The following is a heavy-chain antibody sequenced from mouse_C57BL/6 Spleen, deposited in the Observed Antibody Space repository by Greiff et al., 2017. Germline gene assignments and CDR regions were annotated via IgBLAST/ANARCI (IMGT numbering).Heavy chain of an antibody. Sequence: EVQLQQSGPELVKPGASVKISCKASGYTFTDYYMNWVKQSHGKSLEWIGDINPNNGGTSYNQKFKGKATLTVDKSSSTAYMELRSLTSEDSAVYYCARNDYEADYWGQGTTLTVSS. CDR1: GYTFTDYY. CDR3: ARNDYEADY. J-gene: IGHJ2*01. D-gene: IGHD2-4*01. V-gene: IGHV1-26*01. CDR2: INPNNGGT.